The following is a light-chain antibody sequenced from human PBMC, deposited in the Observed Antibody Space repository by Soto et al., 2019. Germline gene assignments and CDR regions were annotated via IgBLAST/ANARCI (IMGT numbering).Light chain of an antibody. J-gene: IGKJ2*01. CDR3: QQYDKWPTYT. Sequence: EIVMTQSPATLSVSPGERATLSCRASQSVSSNLAWFQQRPGQAPRLLIYAASTRATGTPARFSGSGSGTEFTLTISRLQSEDFAVYYCQQYDKWPTYTFGQGTRLEIK. CDR2: AAS. V-gene: IGKV3-15*01. CDR1: QSVSSN.